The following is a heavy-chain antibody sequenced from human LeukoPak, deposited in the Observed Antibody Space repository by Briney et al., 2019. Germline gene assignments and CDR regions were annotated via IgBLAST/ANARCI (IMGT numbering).Heavy chain of an antibody. J-gene: IGHJ4*02. Sequence: GASVKVSCKASGYTFTGYYMHWVRQAPGQGLEWMGWINPNSGGTNYAQKFQGRVTMTRDTSISTAYMELSRLRSDDTAVYYCARPKGGIAVVGAGENFDYWGQGTLVTVSS. V-gene: IGHV1-2*02. CDR1: GYTFTGYY. CDR2: INPNSGGT. CDR3: ARPKGGIAVVGAGENFDY. D-gene: IGHD6-19*01.